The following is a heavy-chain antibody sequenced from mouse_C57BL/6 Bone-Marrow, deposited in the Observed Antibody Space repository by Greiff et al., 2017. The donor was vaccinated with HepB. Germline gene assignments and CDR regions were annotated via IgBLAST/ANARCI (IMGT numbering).Heavy chain of an antibody. CDR1: GYTFTSYW. Sequence: VQLQQPGAELVKPGASVKLSCKASGYTFTSYWMHWVKQRPGQGLEWIGMIHPNSGSTNYNEKFKSKATLTVDKSSSTAYMQISSLTSEDSAVYYCARYGYYYGSSSSYYAMDYWGQGTSVTVSS. CDR3: ARYGYYYGSSSSYYAMDY. J-gene: IGHJ4*01. V-gene: IGHV1-64*01. D-gene: IGHD1-1*01. CDR2: IHPNSGST.